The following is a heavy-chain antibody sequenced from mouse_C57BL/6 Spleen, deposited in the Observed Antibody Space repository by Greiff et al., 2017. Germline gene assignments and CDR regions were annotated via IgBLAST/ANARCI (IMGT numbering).Heavy chain of an antibody. Sequence: QVQLQQSGAELVRLGTSVKMSCKASGYTFTNYWIGWAKQRPGHGLEWIGDIYPGGGYTNYNEKFKGKATLTADKSSSTAYMQFSSLTSEDSAIYYCARSGTRYFDVWGTGTTVTGSS. V-gene: IGHV1-63*01. CDR3: ARSGTRYFDV. D-gene: IGHD4-1*01. J-gene: IGHJ1*03. CDR1: GYTFTNYW. CDR2: IYPGGGYT.